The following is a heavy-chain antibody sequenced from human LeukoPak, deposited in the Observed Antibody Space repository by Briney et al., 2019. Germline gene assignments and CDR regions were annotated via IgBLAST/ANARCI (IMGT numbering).Heavy chain of an antibody. CDR1: GFTFSSYG. V-gene: IGHV3-30*18. Sequence: PGGSLRLSCAASGFTFSSYGMPWVRQAPGKGLEWVAVISYDGSNKYYADSVKGRFTISRDNSKNTLYLQMNSLRAEDTAVYYCAKEGRGSTSWTPDYWGQGTLVTVSS. J-gene: IGHJ4*02. D-gene: IGHD2-2*01. CDR2: ISYDGSNK. CDR3: AKEGRGSTSWTPDY.